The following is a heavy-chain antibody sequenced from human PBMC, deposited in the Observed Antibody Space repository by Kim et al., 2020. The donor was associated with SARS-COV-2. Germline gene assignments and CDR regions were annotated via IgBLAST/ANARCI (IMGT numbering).Heavy chain of an antibody. J-gene: IGHJ5*02. D-gene: IGHD2-15*01. V-gene: IGHV1-69*02. CDR2: IIPILGIA. CDR1: GGTFSSYT. CDR3: ARSLYCSGGSCKGSRRGWFDP. Sequence: SVKVSCKASGGTFSSYTISWVRQAPGQGLEWMGRIIPILGIANYAQKFQGRVTITADKSTSTAYMELSSLRSEDTAVYYCARSLYCSGGSCKGSRRGWFDPWGQGTLVTVSS.